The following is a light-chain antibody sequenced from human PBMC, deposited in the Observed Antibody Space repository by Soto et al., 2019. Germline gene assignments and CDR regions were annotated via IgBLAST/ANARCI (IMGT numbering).Light chain of an antibody. Sequence: EIVLTQSPGTLSLPPGERATLSGRASQSVSSSYLAWYQQKPGQAPRLLIYGASSRATGIPDRFSGSGSGTDFTLTIASLQSEDFAVYYCQQYSSWLWTFGQGTKVDIK. CDR1: QSVSSSY. J-gene: IGKJ1*01. CDR3: QQYSSWLWT. CDR2: GAS. V-gene: IGKV3-20*01.